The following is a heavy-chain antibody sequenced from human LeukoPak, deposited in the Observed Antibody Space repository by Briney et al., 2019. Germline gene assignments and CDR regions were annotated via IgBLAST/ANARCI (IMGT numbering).Heavy chain of an antibody. D-gene: IGHD2-15*01. J-gene: IGHJ4*02. CDR3: AKVRPGYCSGGSCPSSY. CDR1: GFTFSSYA. Sequence: GGSLRLSCAASGFTFSSYAVSWVRQAPGKGLEWVSAISGSGGSTYYADSVKGRFTISRDNSKNTLYLQMNSLRAEDTAVYYCAKVRPGYCSGGSCPSSYWGQGTLVTVSS. V-gene: IGHV3-23*01. CDR2: ISGSGGST.